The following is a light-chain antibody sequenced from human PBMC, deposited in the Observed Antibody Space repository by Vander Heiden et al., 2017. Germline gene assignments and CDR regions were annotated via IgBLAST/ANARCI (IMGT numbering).Light chain of an antibody. CDR2: DDS. J-gene: IGLJ2*01. CDR1: KIGSKS. CDR3: QVWDSSSDHVV. V-gene: IGLV3-21*02. Sequence: SFALTPPPPVSAAPGQTARSTCGGDKIGSKSVHWYQQKQGQAPVLVVYDDSDRPSGIPEGFSGSNSGNTATLTISRVEAGDEADYYCQVWDSSSDHVVFGGGTKLTVL.